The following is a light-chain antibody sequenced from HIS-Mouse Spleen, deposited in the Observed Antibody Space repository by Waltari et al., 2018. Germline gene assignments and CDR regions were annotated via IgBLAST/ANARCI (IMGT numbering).Light chain of an antibody. CDR2: DVS. J-gene: IGLJ2*01. CDR3: AAWDDSLNGVV. V-gene: IGLV2-11*01. Sequence: QSALTQPRSVSGSPGQSVTISCTGTSSDVGGYHYFSWYQQHPGKAPKLMIYDVSKRPSGVPDRFSGSKSGTSASLAISGLQSEDEADYYCAAWDDSLNGVVFGGGTKLTVL. CDR1: SSDVGGYHY.